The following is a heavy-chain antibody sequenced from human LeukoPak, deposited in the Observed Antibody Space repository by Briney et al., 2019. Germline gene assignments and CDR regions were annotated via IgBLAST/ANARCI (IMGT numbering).Heavy chain of an antibody. CDR1: GYTFTRYY. CDR2: INPSAGST. D-gene: IGHD4-23*01. CDR3: ARDPNYGGNGAYYYYYYMDV. J-gene: IGHJ6*03. V-gene: IGHV1-2*06. Sequence: ASVKVSCKASGYTFTRYYMHWVRQAPGQGLEWMGLINPSAGSTSYAQKFQGRVTMTRDTSISTAYMELSRLRSDDTAVYYCARDPNYGGNGAYYYYYYMDVWGKGTTVTISS.